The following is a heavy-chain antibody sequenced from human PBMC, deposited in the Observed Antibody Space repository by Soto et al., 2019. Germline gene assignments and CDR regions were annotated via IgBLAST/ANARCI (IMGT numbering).Heavy chain of an antibody. Sequence: GSVKVSCKASGYTFTSYGISWVRQAPGQGLEWMGWISAYNGNTNYAQKFQGRVTMTRDTSISTVYMELSRLKSDDTAVYYCARDRGNMVAIFHHYYGMDVWGQGTTVTVSS. CDR2: ISAYNGNT. V-gene: IGHV1-18*04. CDR3: ARDRGNMVAIFHHYYGMDV. D-gene: IGHD3-3*02. J-gene: IGHJ6*02. CDR1: GYTFTSYG.